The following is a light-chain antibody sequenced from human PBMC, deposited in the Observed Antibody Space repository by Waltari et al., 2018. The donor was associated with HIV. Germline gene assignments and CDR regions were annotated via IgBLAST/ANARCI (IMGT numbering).Light chain of an antibody. Sequence: QSALTPPASVSGSPGQSLTISCAGTTSDIGLFDSASWYQQHPGRAPQLMIFGVYSRPSGVSSRFSGSKSGNTASLTISGLQAEDEANYYCCSYTAIHTLIFGGGTKLTVL. CDR1: TSDIGLFDS. CDR2: GVY. CDR3: CSYTAIHTLI. J-gene: IGLJ2*01. V-gene: IGLV2-14*01.